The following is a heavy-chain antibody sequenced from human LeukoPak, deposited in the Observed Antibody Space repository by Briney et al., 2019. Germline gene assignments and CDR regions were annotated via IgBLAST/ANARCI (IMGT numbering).Heavy chain of an antibody. Sequence: VASVKVSCKASGYTFTSYGISWVRPAPGQGLEWMGWISAYNGNTNYAQKLQGRVTMTTDTSTSTAYMELRSLRSDDTAVYYCARGPESYYDSSGYQDYWGQGTLVTVSS. CDR1: GYTFTSYG. CDR3: ARGPESYYDSSGYQDY. J-gene: IGHJ4*02. V-gene: IGHV1-18*01. CDR2: ISAYNGNT. D-gene: IGHD3-22*01.